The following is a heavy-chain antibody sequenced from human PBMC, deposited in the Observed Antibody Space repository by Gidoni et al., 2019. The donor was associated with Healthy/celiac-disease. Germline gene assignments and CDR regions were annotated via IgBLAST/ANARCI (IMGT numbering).Heavy chain of an antibody. D-gene: IGHD3-22*01. V-gene: IGHV3-11*01. CDR1: GFTFRDYY. Sequence: QVQLVESGGGLVKPGGSLRLSCAASGFTFRDYYISWIRQAPGKGLEWVSYFSSSGSTIYYADSVKGRFTISRDNAKNSLYLQMNSLRAEDTAVYYCASSSPYYYDSSGDPNWFDPWGQGTLVTVSS. J-gene: IGHJ5*02. CDR2: FSSSGSTI. CDR3: ASSSPYYYDSSGDPNWFDP.